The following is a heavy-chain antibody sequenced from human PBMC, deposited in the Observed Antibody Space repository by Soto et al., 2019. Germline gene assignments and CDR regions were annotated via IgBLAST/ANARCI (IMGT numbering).Heavy chain of an antibody. D-gene: IGHD3-16*02. CDR1: GCNFNSYA. CDR2: ISYDGSNK. V-gene: IGHV3-30*18. CDR3: AKSLGELSSRSNYYSYYGMDV. J-gene: IGHJ6*02. Sequence: PVGSLRLSCAASGCNFNSYAMHCVRQSPGKGLEWVAVISYDGSNKFYGDSVKGRFTISRDNSKSTLYLQMNSLRAEDTAVYYCAKSLGELSSRSNYYSYYGMDVWGQGTTVIVSS.